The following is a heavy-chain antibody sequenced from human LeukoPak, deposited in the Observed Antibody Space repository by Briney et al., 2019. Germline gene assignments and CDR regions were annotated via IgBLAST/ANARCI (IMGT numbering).Heavy chain of an antibody. D-gene: IGHD6-6*01. CDR1: GGSISSSSYY. Sequence: SETLSLTCTVSGGSISSSSYYWAWIRQPPGKGLEWFGSIYYSGTTYYNPSLKSRVTISVDTSKNQFSLNLSSVTAADTAVYYCARRGAARANNWFDPWGQGTLVTVSS. V-gene: IGHV4-39*01. CDR3: ARRGAARANNWFDP. CDR2: IYYSGTT. J-gene: IGHJ5*02.